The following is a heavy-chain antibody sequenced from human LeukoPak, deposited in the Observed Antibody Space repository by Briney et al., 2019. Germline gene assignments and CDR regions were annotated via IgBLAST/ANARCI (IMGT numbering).Heavy chain of an antibody. CDR1: GFTFSGYA. J-gene: IGHJ4*02. CDR2: INASGGST. V-gene: IGHV3-23*01. D-gene: IGHD3-22*01. CDR3: ANMVLYYYDSSGNDY. Sequence: GGSLRLSCAASGFTFSGYAMNWVRQAPGKGLEWVSSINASGGSTYYADSVKGRFTISRDNSKNTLYLQMNSLRAEDTAVYYCANMVLYYYDSSGNDYWGQGTLVTVSS.